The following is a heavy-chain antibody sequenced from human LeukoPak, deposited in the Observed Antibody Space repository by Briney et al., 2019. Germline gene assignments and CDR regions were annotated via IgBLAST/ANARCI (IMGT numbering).Heavy chain of an antibody. D-gene: IGHD3-10*01. Sequence: SGGSLRLSCAASGFTFSSYAMHWVRQAPGKGLEWVAVISYDGSNKYYADSVKGRFTISRDNSKNTLYLQMNSLRAEDTAVYYCARQGYYGSGSYYLLLRYFDYWGQGTLVTVSS. CDR1: GFTFSSYA. CDR3: ARQGYYGSGSYYLLLRYFDY. J-gene: IGHJ4*02. V-gene: IGHV3-30*04. CDR2: ISYDGSNK.